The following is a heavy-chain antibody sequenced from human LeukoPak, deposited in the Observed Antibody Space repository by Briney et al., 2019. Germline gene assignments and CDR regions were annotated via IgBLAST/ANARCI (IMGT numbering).Heavy chain of an antibody. CDR1: GYTFTSYY. Sequence: ASVKVSCKASGYTFTSYYMHWVRQAPGQGLEWMGVINPSGGSSSYLQKFQGRVTMNRDMSTSTVYMELSSLRSEDTAVYYCARDHFGSDYDILTGYYISYYYYMDVWGKGTTVTVSS. V-gene: IGHV1-46*01. D-gene: IGHD3-9*01. CDR2: INPSGGSS. CDR3: ARDHFGSDYDILTGYYISYYYYMDV. J-gene: IGHJ6*03.